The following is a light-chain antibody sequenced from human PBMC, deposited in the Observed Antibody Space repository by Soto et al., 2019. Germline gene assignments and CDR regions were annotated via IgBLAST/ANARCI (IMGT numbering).Light chain of an antibody. CDR2: AVS. V-gene: IGLV2-11*01. J-gene: IGLJ2*01. CDR1: SSDVGGYNY. Sequence: QSALTQPRSVSGSPGQSVTISCTGTSSDVGGYNYVSRYQQHPGKAPKLIIYAVSGRPSGVPDRFSGSKSGNTASLTISGLQADDEADYYCCSYAGYYTLVFGGGTKLTVL. CDR3: CSYAGYYTLV.